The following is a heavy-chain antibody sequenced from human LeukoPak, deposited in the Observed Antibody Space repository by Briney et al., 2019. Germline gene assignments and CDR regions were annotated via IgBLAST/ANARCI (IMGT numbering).Heavy chain of an antibody. CDR3: AKVGVNIVGASKYYFDY. CDR2: LYSVGDT. CDR1: GFTVSTNY. D-gene: IGHD1-26*01. J-gene: IGHJ4*02. V-gene: IGHV3-53*01. Sequence: PGGSLRLSCAASGFTVSTNYMNWVRQAPGKGLEWVSVLYSVGDTYYGDSVKGRFTISRDNSKSTLYLQMNSLRAEDTAVYYCAKVGVNIVGASKYYFDYWGQGTLVTVSS.